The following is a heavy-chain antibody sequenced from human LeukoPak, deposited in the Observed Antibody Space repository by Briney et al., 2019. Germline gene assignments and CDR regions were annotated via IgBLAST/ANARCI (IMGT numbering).Heavy chain of an antibody. V-gene: IGHV4-34*01. D-gene: IGHD3-22*01. CDR1: GGSFTDF. J-gene: IGHJ6*02. Sequence: SETLSLTCDVFGGSFTDFWTWIRQSPGKGLEWIGEINDYTGNTNYNPSFNSRVSISLEKSKNQFSLELRSVTAADTAVYYCARGRIAKIVVVHSFHYGMDVWGQGTTVTVSS. CDR2: INDYTGNT. CDR3: ARGRIAKIVVVHSFHYGMDV.